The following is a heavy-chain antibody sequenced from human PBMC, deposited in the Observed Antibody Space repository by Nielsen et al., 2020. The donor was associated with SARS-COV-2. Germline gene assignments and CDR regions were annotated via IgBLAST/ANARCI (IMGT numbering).Heavy chain of an antibody. J-gene: IGHJ5*02. Sequence: GGSLRLSCTASGFTFGDYAMSWVRQAPGKGLEWVGFIRSKAYGGTTEYAASVKGRFTISRDDSKSIAYLQMNSLKTEDTAVYYCTRDDIWSGYYRAWGQGTLVTVSS. V-gene: IGHV3-49*04. D-gene: IGHD3-3*01. CDR1: GFTFGDYA. CDR3: TRDDIWSGYYRA. CDR2: IRSKAYGGTT.